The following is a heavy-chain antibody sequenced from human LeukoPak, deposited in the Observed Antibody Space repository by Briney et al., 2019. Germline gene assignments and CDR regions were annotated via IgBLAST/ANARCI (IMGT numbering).Heavy chain of an antibody. CDR3: ARDINDSSGVID. V-gene: IGHV1-69*04. J-gene: IGHJ4*02. D-gene: IGHD3-22*01. CDR1: GGTFSSYA. CDR2: IIPILGIA. Sequence: SVKVSCKASGGTFSSYAISWVRQAPGQGLEWMGRIIPILGIANYAQKFQGRVTITADKSTSTAYMELSSLRSEDTAVYYCARDINDSSGVIDWGQGTLVTVSS.